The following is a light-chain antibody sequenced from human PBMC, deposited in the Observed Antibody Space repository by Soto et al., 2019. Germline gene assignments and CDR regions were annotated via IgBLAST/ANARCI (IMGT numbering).Light chain of an antibody. Sequence: QSALTQPRSVSGSPGQSVTISCTGTSSDVGGYNYVSWYQQHPGKAPKLMIYDVNKRPSGVPDRFSGSKSGNMASLTISGLQAEDEADYYCCSYAGTYSYYVFGTGTKLTVL. V-gene: IGLV2-11*01. CDR3: CSYAGTYSYYV. CDR2: DVN. J-gene: IGLJ1*01. CDR1: SSDVGGYNY.